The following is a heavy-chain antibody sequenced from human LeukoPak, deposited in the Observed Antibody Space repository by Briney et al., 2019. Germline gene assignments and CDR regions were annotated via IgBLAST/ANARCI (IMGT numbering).Heavy chain of an antibody. CDR2: IFYTGIT. Sequence: SETLSLTCTVSGGSISNYYWSWIRQPPGKGLEWIGYIFYTGITKYNPSLKSRVAISVGTSKNQFFLKLSSVTAADTAVYYCVGYYYGSGSYDAFHIWGQGTMVTASS. CDR1: GGSISNYY. D-gene: IGHD3-10*01. CDR3: VGYYYGSGSYDAFHI. J-gene: IGHJ3*02. V-gene: IGHV4-59*01.